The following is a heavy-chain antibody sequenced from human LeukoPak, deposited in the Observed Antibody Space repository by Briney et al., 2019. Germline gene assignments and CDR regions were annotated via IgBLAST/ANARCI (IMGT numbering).Heavy chain of an antibody. V-gene: IGHV3-23*01. Sequence: GGSLRLSCAASGFTFSDFAMSWVRQAPGKGLEWVSGTIGSGATTFYADSVKGRFTISRDNSKNTLYLQMNSLRAEDTAVYYCAKYRTGTFLYYYYMDVWGKGTTVTVSS. CDR1: GFTFSDFA. CDR3: AKYRTGTFLYYYYMDV. D-gene: IGHD1-7*01. J-gene: IGHJ6*03. CDR2: TIGSGATT.